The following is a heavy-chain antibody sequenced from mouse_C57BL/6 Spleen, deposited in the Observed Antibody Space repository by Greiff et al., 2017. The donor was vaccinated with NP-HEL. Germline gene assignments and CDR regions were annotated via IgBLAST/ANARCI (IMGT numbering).Heavy chain of an antibody. V-gene: IGHV1-81*01. D-gene: IGHD1-1*01. J-gene: IGHJ2*01. CDR1: GYTFTSYG. CDR3: LITTVVAYYFDY. CDR2: IYPRSGNT. Sequence: QVHVKQSGAELARPGASVKLSCKASGYTFTSYGISWVKQRTGQGLEWIGEIYPRSGNTYYNEKFKGKATLTADKSSSTAYMELRSLTSEDSAVYFCLITTVVAYYFDYWGQGTTLTVSS.